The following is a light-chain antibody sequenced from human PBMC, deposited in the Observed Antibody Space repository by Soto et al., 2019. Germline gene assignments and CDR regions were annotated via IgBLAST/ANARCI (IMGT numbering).Light chain of an antibody. CDR3: QQSNNWPYT. CDR2: GAS. Sequence: EIVMTQSPATLSVSPGERATLSCRASQSVNHNLAWYQQKPGQAPRLLFYGASFRATGVPARFSGSGPGTDFTLTISSLQSEDFAIYYCQQSNNWPYTFGQGTKLEIK. V-gene: IGKV3-15*01. J-gene: IGKJ2*01. CDR1: QSVNHN.